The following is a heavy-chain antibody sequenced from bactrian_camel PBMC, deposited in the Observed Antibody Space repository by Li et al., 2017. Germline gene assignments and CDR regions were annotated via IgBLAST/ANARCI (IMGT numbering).Heavy chain of an antibody. J-gene: IGHJ6*01. CDR1: GFTFKSYS. CDR3: TAYATFGF. V-gene: IGHV3S31*01. Sequence: VQLVESGGGLVQPGGSLRLSCATSGFTFKSYSMSWIRQAPGKGLEWVSTINSGGDSAFYADSVKGRFTISRDNAKNTLYLQLNSLKTEDTAMYYCTAYATFGFWGQGTQVTVS. D-gene: IGHD1*01. CDR2: INSGGDSA.